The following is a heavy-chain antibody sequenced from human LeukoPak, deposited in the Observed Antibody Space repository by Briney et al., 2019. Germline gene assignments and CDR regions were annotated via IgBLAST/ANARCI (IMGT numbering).Heavy chain of an antibody. V-gene: IGHV1-69*05. CDR2: IIPIFGTA. CDR1: GGTFSSYA. Sequence: ASVKVSCKASGGTFSSYAISWVRQAPGQGLEWMGGIIPIFGTANYAQKFQGRVTITTDESTSTAYMELSSLRSEDTAVYYCARARDILTGYDQYYFDYWGQGPLVTVSS. CDR3: ARARDILTGYDQYYFDY. J-gene: IGHJ4*02. D-gene: IGHD3-9*01.